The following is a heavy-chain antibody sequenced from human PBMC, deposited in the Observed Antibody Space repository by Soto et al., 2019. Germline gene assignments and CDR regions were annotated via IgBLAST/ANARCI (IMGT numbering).Heavy chain of an antibody. J-gene: IGHJ6*04. D-gene: IGHD2-15*01. Sequence: GGSLRLSCAASVFTFSSDAMGWVRPAPGKGLEWVSAISGSGGSTYYADSVKGRFTISRDNSKNTLYLQMNSLRAEDTAVYYCAKARGYCSGGSCYSWMDVWGKGTTVTVSS. CDR3: AKARGYCSGGSCYSWMDV. V-gene: IGHV3-23*01. CDR2: ISGSGGST. CDR1: VFTFSSDA.